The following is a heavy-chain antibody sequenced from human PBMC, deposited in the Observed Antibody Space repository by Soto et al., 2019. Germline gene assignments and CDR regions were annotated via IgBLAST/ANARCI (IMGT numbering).Heavy chain of an antibody. CDR3: ARGGSLNWYFDL. Sequence: EVQLVESGGGLVQPGGSLRLSCAASGFTLSRNWMHWVRQAPGKGLVWVSRINSDGSSTSYADSVKGRFTISRDNAKNTLYLQMNSLRAEDTAVYYCARGGSLNWYFDLWGRGTLVTVSS. D-gene: IGHD1-26*01. CDR1: GFTLSRNW. CDR2: INSDGSST. V-gene: IGHV3-74*01. J-gene: IGHJ2*01.